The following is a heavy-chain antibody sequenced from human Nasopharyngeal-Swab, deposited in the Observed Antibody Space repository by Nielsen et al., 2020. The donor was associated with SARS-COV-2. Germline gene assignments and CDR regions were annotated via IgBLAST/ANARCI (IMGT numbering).Heavy chain of an antibody. Sequence: SDTLSLTCTVSGVSITSQYWSWTRQPQGKGLEWIGYISHNSGTSYNPSLKSRVTMFMDTSKNQFSLRLKSVTASDTAVYYCAKEGATGWFDPCGQGTLVTVSS. CDR1: GVSITSQY. J-gene: IGHJ5*02. CDR2: ISHNSGT. V-gene: IGHV4-59*11. CDR3: AKEGATGWFDP.